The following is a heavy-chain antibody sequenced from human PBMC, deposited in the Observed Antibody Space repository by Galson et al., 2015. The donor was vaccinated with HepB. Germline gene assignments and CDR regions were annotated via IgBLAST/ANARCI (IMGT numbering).Heavy chain of an antibody. Sequence: LRLSCAVSGFTFSSYWMSWVRQAPGKGLEWVANIKQDGSEKHYVDSVKGRFTISRDNAKNSLYLQMDSLRAEETAVYYCARGGAACWNYYYYYMDVWGKGTTVTVSS. D-gene: IGHD3-3*01. CDR1: GFTFSSYW. CDR2: IKQDGSEK. J-gene: IGHJ6*03. CDR3: ARGGAACWNYYYYYMDV. V-gene: IGHV3-7*01.